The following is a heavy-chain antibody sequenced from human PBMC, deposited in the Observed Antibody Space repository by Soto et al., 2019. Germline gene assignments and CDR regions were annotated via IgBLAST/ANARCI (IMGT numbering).Heavy chain of an antibody. CDR1: GGSISSGVYY. Sequence: QVQLQESGPGLVKPSQTLSLTCTVSGGSISSGVYYWSWIRPHPGKGLEWIGYIYYSKSPYYNPSLESRVTISLDTSKNQCSLKLTSVTAADTAVYYCARSVFPWGQGTLVTVSS. CDR2: IYYSKSP. J-gene: IGHJ5*02. CDR3: ARSVFP. V-gene: IGHV4-31*03.